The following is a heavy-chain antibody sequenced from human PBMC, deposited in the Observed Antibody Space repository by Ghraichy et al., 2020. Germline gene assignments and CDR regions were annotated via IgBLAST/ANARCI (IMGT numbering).Heavy chain of an antibody. J-gene: IGHJ4*02. Sequence: GESLRLSCAASGFTFSSYGMHWVRQAPGKGLEWVAVIWYDGSNKYYADSVKGRFTISRDNSKNTLYLQMNSLRAEDTAVYYCARDRASSSSVLDYWGQGTLVTVSS. CDR3: ARDRASSSSVLDY. D-gene: IGHD6-6*01. CDR1: GFTFSSYG. CDR2: IWYDGSNK. V-gene: IGHV3-33*01.